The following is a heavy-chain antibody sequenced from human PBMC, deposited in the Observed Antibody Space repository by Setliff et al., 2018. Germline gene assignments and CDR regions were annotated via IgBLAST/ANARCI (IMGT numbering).Heavy chain of an antibody. CDR2: INNYNFNT. Sequence: ASVKVSCKSSGFTFTDYGITWVRQVPGQGLEWMGWINNYNFNTQYAQKFQGRVTVTTDTSTTTAYMELRSLRSEDTAVYYCARDSVTLGQLERRGGFRYYDMDVWGQGTTVTVSS. CDR1: GFTFTDYG. J-gene: IGHJ6*02. D-gene: IGHD1-1*01. V-gene: IGHV1-18*01. CDR3: ARDSVTLGQLERRGGFRYYDMDV.